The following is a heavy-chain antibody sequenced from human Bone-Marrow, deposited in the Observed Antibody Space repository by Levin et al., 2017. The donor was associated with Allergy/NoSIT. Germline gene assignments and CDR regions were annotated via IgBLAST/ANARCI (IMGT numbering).Heavy chain of an antibody. Sequence: GGSLRLSRAASGFIFSSHAMHWVRQVPGKGLEWVAAISFDGNDKFYAASVKGRFSISRDNSKNTLELQMNSLRAEDTAVYYCAKGSEDYGQYPSPYYFTYGMCVWGQGTPVTVSS. D-gene: IGHD4-17*01. CDR2: ISFDGNDK. CDR3: AKGSEDYGQYPSPYYFTYGMCV. J-gene: IGHJ6*02. CDR1: GFIFSSHA. V-gene: IGHV3-30*04.